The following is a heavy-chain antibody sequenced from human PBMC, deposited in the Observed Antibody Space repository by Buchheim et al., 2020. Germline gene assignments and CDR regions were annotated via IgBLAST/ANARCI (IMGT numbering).Heavy chain of an antibody. CDR1: GGSFSGYY. D-gene: IGHD6-6*01. Sequence: QVQLQESGPGLVKPSQTLSLTCAVYGGSFSGYYWSWIRQPPGKGLEWIGEINHSGSTNYNPSLKSRVTISVDTSKNQFSLKLSSVTAADTAVYYCARGWVAARPWHYYYYMDVWGKGTT. V-gene: IGHV4-34*09. CDR2: INHSGST. J-gene: IGHJ6*03. CDR3: ARGWVAARPWHYYYYMDV.